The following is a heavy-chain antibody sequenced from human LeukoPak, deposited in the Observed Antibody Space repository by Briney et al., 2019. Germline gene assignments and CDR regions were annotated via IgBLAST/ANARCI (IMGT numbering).Heavy chain of an antibody. CDR3: ARESYYDRSGPGGGALNYFDY. V-gene: IGHV1-69*05. Sequence: SVKVSCKASGGTFSSYAISWVRQAPGQGLEWMGRIIPIFGTANYAQKFQGRVTITTDESTSTAYMELSSLRSEDTAAYYCARESYYDRSGPGGGALNYFDYWGQGTLVTVSS. CDR2: IIPIFGTA. CDR1: GGTFSSYA. J-gene: IGHJ4*02. D-gene: IGHD3-22*01.